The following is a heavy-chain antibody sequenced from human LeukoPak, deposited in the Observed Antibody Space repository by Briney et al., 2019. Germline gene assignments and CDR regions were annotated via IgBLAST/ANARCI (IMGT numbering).Heavy chain of an antibody. Sequence: SETLSLTCAVSGYSISSGYYWGWIRQPPGKLLELIGSIYHSGSTYYNPSLKSRVTISVDTSKNQFSLKLSSVTAADPAVYYCATVYYDSSGYAFDLWGQGTMVTVSS. CDR3: ATVYYDSSGYAFDL. J-gene: IGHJ3*01. D-gene: IGHD3-22*01. V-gene: IGHV4-38-2*01. CDR2: IYHSGST. CDR1: GYSISSGYY.